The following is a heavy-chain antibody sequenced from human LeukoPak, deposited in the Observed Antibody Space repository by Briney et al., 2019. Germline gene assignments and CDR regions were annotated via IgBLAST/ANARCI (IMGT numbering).Heavy chain of an antibody. CDR1: GYTFTSYG. D-gene: IGHD3-22*01. Sequence: ASVKVSCKASGYTFTSYGISWVRQAPGQGLEWMGWISAYNGNTNYAQKLQGRVTMTTDTSTSTAYMELRSLRSDDTAVYYCARVVHRSYCYDSSGYPAPMDFDYWGQGTLVTVSS. J-gene: IGHJ4*02. V-gene: IGHV1-18*01. CDR2: ISAYNGNT. CDR3: ARVVHRSYCYDSSGYPAPMDFDY.